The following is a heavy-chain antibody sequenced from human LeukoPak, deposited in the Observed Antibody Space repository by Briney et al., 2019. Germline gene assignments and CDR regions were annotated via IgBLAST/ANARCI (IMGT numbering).Heavy chain of an antibody. V-gene: IGHV3-15*01. CDR3: TTNFSGLIVVVTAGFDY. CDR2: IKSKTDGGTT. CDR1: GFTFNNAW. J-gene: IGHJ4*02. Sequence: GGSLRLSCAASGFTFNNAWMNWVRQAPGKGLEWVGRIKSKTDGGTTDYAAPVKGRFTISRDDSKNTLYLQMNSLKTEDTAVYYCTTNFSGLIVVVTAGFDYWGQGTLVTVSS. D-gene: IGHD2-21*02.